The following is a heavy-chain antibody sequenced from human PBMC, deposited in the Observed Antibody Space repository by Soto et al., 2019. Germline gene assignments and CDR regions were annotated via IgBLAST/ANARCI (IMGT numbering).Heavy chain of an antibody. D-gene: IGHD1-20*01. Sequence: GASVKVSCKVSGYTLTELSMHWVRQAPGKGLEWMGGFDPEDGETIYAQKFQGRVTMTEDTSTDTAYMELSSLRSEDTAVYYCATSFTNWNPPRDAFDIWGQGTMVTVSS. CDR1: GYTLTELS. J-gene: IGHJ3*02. CDR3: ATSFTNWNPPRDAFDI. V-gene: IGHV1-24*01. CDR2: FDPEDGET.